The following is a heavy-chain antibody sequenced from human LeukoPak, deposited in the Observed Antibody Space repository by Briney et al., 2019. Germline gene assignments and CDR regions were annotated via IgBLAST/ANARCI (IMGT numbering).Heavy chain of an antibody. J-gene: IGHJ5*02. CDR3: AREGEVGATFVRSNWFDP. D-gene: IGHD1-26*01. V-gene: IGHV3-23*01. CDR1: GFTFSSYG. CDR2: ISGSGGST. Sequence: GGSLRLSCAASGFTFSSYGMSWVRQAPGKGLEWVSAISGSGGSTYYADSVKGRFTISRDNSKNTLYLQMNTLRPEVTAVYYCAREGEVGATFVRSNWFDPWGQGTLVTVSS.